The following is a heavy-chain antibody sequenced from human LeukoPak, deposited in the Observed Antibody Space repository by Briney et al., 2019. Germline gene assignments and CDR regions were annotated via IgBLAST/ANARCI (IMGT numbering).Heavy chain of an antibody. CDR2: ISGSGGST. CDR1: GFTFSSYA. CDR3: AKDPGYSYGYNSLPPDY. V-gene: IGHV3-23*01. Sequence: PGGSLRLSCAASGFTFSSYAMSWVRQAPGKGLEWVSAISGSGGSTYYAASVKGRFTISRDNSKNTLYLQMNSLRAEDTAVYYCAKDPGYSYGYNSLPPDYWGQGTLVTVSS. D-gene: IGHD5-18*01. J-gene: IGHJ4*02.